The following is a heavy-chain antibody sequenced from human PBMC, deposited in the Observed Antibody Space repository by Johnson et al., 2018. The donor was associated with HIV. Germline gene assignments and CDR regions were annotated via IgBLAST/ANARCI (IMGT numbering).Heavy chain of an antibody. CDR1: GFTFSDYY. Sequence: QVQLVESGGGLVQPGGSLRLSCAASGFTFSDYYMSWIRQAPGKGLEWVSYISSSGSTIYYADSVKGRFTISKDNSKNTLYLQMKNLRADDTAVYYCARERRFLEWLPGHRAFDIWGQGTMVTVSS. J-gene: IGHJ3*02. D-gene: IGHD3-3*01. CDR3: ARERRFLEWLPGHRAFDI. CDR2: ISSSGSTI. V-gene: IGHV3-11*01.